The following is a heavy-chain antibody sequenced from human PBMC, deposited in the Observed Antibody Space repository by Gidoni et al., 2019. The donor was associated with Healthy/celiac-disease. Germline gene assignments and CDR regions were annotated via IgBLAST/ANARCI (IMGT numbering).Heavy chain of an antibody. CDR2: IYHSGST. CDR1: GYSISSGYY. CDR3: ARDLGWLRMRHAFDI. Sequence: QVQLQESGPGLVKPAETLSLTCTVAGYSISSGYYWVWIRQPPGKGLEWIGSIYHSGSTYYNPSLKRRVTISVDTSKNQFSLKLSSVTAADPAVYYCARDLGWLRMRHAFDIWVQGTMVTVSS. V-gene: IGHV4-38-2*02. J-gene: IGHJ3*02. D-gene: IGHD5-12*01.